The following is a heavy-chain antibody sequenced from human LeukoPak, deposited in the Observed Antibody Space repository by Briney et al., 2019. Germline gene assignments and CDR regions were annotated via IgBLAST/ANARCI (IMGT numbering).Heavy chain of an antibody. CDR1: GFTFSGSA. CDR3: TRLAEGAYVVSSFDI. D-gene: IGHD6-19*01. CDR2: IRSKGNSYAT. V-gene: IGHV3-73*01. Sequence: GGSLRLSCAASGFTFSGSAIHWVRLASGKGLEWVGRIRSKGNSYATAYAASVAGRFTVSRDDSKNTAYLQMNSLKSEDTAVYYCTRLAEGAYVVSSFDIWGQGTVVTVSS. J-gene: IGHJ3*02.